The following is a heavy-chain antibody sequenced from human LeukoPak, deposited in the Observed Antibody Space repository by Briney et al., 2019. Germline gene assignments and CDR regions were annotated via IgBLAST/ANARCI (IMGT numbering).Heavy chain of an antibody. Sequence: APVKVSCKASGYTFTDFYIHWVRQAPGQGPEWMGWNNLHRGATDYAQKFRGRVTMTRDTSISLVYMELSRLKSNDTAVYYCARDLRGSGYDPWGQGTLVTVSS. V-gene: IGHV1-2*02. CDR2: NNLHRGAT. D-gene: IGHD3-10*01. CDR3: ARDLRGSGYDP. J-gene: IGHJ5*02. CDR1: GYTFTDFY.